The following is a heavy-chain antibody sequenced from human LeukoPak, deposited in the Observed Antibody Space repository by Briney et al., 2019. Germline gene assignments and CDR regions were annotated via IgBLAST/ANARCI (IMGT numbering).Heavy chain of an antibody. D-gene: IGHD6-6*01. V-gene: IGHV4-34*01. CDR1: GGSFSGYY. CDR2: INHSGST. J-gene: IGHJ5*02. CDR3: ARGKHSSSFGWFDP. Sequence: SETLSLTCAVYGGSFSGYYWSWIRQPPGKGLEWIGEINHSGSTNYNPSLMSRVTISVDTSKNQFSLKLSSVTAADTAVYYCARGKHSSSFGWFDPWGQGTLVTVSS.